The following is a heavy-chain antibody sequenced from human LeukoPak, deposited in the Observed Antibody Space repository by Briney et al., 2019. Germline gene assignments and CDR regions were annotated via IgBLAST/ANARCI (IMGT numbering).Heavy chain of an antibody. Sequence: PGGSLRLSCAASGFTFSSYGMHWFRQAPGKGLEWVAVISYDGSNKYYADSVKGRFTISRDNSKNTLYLQMNSLRAEDTAVYYCAKGRDGHSGYFDYWGQGTLVTVSS. D-gene: IGHD5-24*01. CDR2: ISYDGSNK. CDR1: GFTFSSYG. V-gene: IGHV3-30*18. J-gene: IGHJ4*02. CDR3: AKGRDGHSGYFDY.